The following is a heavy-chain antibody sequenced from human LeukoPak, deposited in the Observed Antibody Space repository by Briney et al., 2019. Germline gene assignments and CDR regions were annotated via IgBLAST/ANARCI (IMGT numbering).Heavy chain of an antibody. Sequence: GGSLRLSCAASGFTFSSYAMSWVRQAPGKGLEWVSSISSSSSYIYYADSVKGRFTISRDYAKNSLYLQMNSLRAEDTAVYYCARDLSITMRPLDAFDIWGQGTMVTVSS. D-gene: IGHD3-22*01. V-gene: IGHV3-21*01. J-gene: IGHJ3*02. CDR2: ISSSSSYI. CDR3: ARDLSITMRPLDAFDI. CDR1: GFTFSSYA.